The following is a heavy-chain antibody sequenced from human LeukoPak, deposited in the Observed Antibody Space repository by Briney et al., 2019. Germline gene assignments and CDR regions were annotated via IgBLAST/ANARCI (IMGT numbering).Heavy chain of an antibody. V-gene: IGHV3-74*01. D-gene: IGHD6-19*01. CDR2: INSGGSST. CDR3: ARDRYSSAWYEE. CDR1: AFTFSSYW. J-gene: IGHJ4*02. Sequence: GGSLRLSCAASAFTFSSYWMHWVRHAPGKGLVWVSHINSGGSSTSYADSVKGRFTISRDNAKNTLYLQMNSLRAEDTAVYYCARDRYSSAWYEEWGQGTLVTVSS.